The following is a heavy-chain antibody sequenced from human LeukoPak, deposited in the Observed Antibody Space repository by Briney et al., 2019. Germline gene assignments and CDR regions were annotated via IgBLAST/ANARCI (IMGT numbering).Heavy chain of an antibody. V-gene: IGHV4-61*02. CDR2: IYTSGST. CDR1: GGSISSGSYY. D-gene: IGHD6-19*01. J-gene: IGHJ4*02. Sequence: SETLSLTCTVSGGSISSGSYYWSWIRQPAGKGLEWIGRIYTSGSTNYNPSLKSRVTISVDTSKNQFSLKLSSVTAADTAVYYCARAKAKGGQWLDYYFDYWGQGTLVTVSS. CDR3: ARAKAKGGQWLDYYFDY.